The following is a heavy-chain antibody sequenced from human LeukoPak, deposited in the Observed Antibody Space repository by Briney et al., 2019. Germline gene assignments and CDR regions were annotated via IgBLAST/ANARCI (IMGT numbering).Heavy chain of an antibody. CDR3: ARQLGDGYNLVDWFDP. J-gene: IGHJ5*02. CDR1: GGSISSTSYY. CDR2: VYYTGST. Sequence: KPSETLSLTCTVAGGSISSTSYYWGWIRQSPGKGLEWIGSVYYTGSTQDNPSLKGRVTISEDTSKNQSSLKLTSVTAEDTAVYYCARQLGDGYNLVDWFDPWGQGTLVTVSS. D-gene: IGHD5-24*01. V-gene: IGHV4-39*01.